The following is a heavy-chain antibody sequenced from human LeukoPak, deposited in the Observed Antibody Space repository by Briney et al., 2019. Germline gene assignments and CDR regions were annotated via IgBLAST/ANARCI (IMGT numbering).Heavy chain of an antibody. D-gene: IGHD1-20*01. V-gene: IGHV3-21*01. CDR1: GYTFRSYN. CDR3: ATDPEDNWNDPGWFDP. CDR2: ISNTSSST. J-gene: IGHJ5*02. Sequence: GGAVSLSCAASGYTFRSYNMHGVPQAPGKGREEGTSISNTSSSTYYAASVKGRLTISRDNAKNSFYLQMNRLTAEDTAVYYCATDPEDNWNDPGWFDPWGQGTLVTVSS.